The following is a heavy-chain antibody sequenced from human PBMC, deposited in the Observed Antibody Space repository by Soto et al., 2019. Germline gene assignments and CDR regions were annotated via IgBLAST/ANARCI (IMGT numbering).Heavy chain of an antibody. J-gene: IGHJ5*02. D-gene: IGHD3-10*01. CDR2: IYYSGHT. CDR3: ARESAGSGENKWFDP. V-gene: IGHV4-59*01. Sequence: SETLSLTCTVSGGSISTYYRSWIRQPPGKGLEWIGYIYYSGHTYYNPSLKSRVTMSVDTSRNQLLLQLNSVTAADTAVYYCARESAGSGENKWFDPWGQGTLVNVS. CDR1: GGSISTYY.